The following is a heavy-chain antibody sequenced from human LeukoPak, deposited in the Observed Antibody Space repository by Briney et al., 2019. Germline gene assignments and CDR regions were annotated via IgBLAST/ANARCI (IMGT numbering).Heavy chain of an antibody. CDR3: AKDNGFLEWSRFDP. D-gene: IGHD3-3*01. V-gene: IGHV3-23*01. CDR2: ISGSGGST. Sequence: GGSLRLSCAASGFTFSSYAMSWVRQAPGKGLEWVSAISGSGGSTYYADSVKGRFTISRDNSKNTLYLQMDSLRAEDTAVYYCAKDNGFLEWSRFDPWGRGTLVTVSS. J-gene: IGHJ5*02. CDR1: GFTFSSYA.